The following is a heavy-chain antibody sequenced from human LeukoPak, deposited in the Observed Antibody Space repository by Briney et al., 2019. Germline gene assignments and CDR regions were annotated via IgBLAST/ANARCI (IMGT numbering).Heavy chain of an antibody. J-gene: IGHJ4*02. CDR2: IRNKANSYTT. D-gene: IGHD3-22*01. CDR1: GFTFSDHY. V-gene: IGHV3-72*01. Sequence: AGGSLRLSCAASGFTFSDHYMDWVRQAPGKGLEWVGRIRNKANSYTTEYAASVKGRFTISRDESKNSLFLQMNSLKSEDTAVYYCARTMHDTRAFDYWGQGTLVTVSS. CDR3: ARTMHDTRAFDY.